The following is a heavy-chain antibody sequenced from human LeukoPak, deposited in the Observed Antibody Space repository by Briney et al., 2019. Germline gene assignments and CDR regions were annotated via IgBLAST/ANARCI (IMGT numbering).Heavy chain of an antibody. J-gene: IGHJ6*03. CDR3: ARGDKGYYYYYMDV. CDR1: GYTFTGCY. V-gene: IGHV1-2*02. Sequence: ASVKVSCKASGYTFTGCYMHWVRQAPGQGLEWMGWINPNSGGTNYAQKFQGRVTMTRDTSISTAYMELSRLRSDDTAVYYCARGDKGYYYYYMDVWGKGTTVTVSS. D-gene: IGHD3-9*01. CDR2: INPNSGGT.